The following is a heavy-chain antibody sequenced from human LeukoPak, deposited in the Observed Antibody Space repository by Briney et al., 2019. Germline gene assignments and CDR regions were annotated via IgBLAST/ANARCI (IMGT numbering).Heavy chain of an antibody. CDR2: ISRSGDIT. Sequence: PGGSLRLSCAASGAAFSKYGMKWVRQAAGAGLEYISGISRSGDITHYADSVKGRFTISRDNVKNTLYLQMNSLRAEDTALYYCATEGFHFWGPGTQVTVSS. V-gene: IGHV3-23*01. CDR1: GAAFSKYG. CDR3: ATEGFHF. J-gene: IGHJ4*02.